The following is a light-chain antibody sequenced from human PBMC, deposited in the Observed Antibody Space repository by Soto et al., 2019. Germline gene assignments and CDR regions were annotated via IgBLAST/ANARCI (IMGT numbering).Light chain of an antibody. V-gene: IGKV3-11*01. CDR1: QSVSSF. Sequence: EIVLAQSPATLSLSPGERATLSCRASQSVSSFLAWYQQKPGQAPRLLIYDASDRATGIPARFSGSGSGTDFTLTISSLEPEDFAVYYCQQRDSWPWTFGQGTKVEI. CDR3: QQRDSWPWT. J-gene: IGKJ1*01. CDR2: DAS.